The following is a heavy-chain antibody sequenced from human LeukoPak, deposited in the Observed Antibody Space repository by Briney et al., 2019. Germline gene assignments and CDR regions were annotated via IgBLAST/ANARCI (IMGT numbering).Heavy chain of an antibody. CDR2: ISSSSSTI. D-gene: IGHD7-27*01. Sequence: GGSLRLSCAASGFTFSSYSMNWVRQAPGKGLEWVSYISSSSSTIYYADSVKGRFTVSRDNAKNSLYLQMNSLRVEDTAVYYCARGHWGMDSWGQGALVIVSS. CDR3: ARGHWGMDS. J-gene: IGHJ4*02. V-gene: IGHV3-48*04. CDR1: GFTFSSYS.